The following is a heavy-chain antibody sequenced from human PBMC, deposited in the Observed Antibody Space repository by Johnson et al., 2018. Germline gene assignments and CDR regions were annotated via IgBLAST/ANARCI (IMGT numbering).Heavy chain of an antibody. CDR3: AKGRGDLVRGHYYYYGMDV. V-gene: IGHV3-9*01. CDR2: ISWNSGSI. CDR1: GFTFSSSA. D-gene: IGHD6-13*01. Sequence: VQLQESGGGLVQPGGSLRLSCAASGFTFSSSAMSWVRQASGKGLEWVSSISWNSGSIGYADSVKGRFTISRDNAKNSLYLQMNSLRAEDTALYYCAKGRGDLVRGHYYYYGMDVWGQGTTVTVSS. J-gene: IGHJ6*02.